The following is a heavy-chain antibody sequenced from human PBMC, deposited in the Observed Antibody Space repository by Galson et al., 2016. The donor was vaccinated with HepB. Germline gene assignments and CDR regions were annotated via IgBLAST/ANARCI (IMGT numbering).Heavy chain of an antibody. J-gene: IGHJ4*02. D-gene: IGHD3-10*01. CDR2: ISGSGSNT. CDR3: AAGGRGIRGDFDS. V-gene: IGHV3-23*01. CDR1: GFSFSSYA. Sequence: SLRLSCAASGFSFSSYAMTWVRQGPGKGLEWVSGISGSGSNTYYADSVKGRFTISRHNSKNTRYLQMNSLRPEDTAVYFCAAGGRGIRGDFDSWGQGTLVAVSS.